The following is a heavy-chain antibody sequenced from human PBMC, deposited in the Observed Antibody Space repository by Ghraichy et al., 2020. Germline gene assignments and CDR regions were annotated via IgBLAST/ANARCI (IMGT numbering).Heavy chain of an antibody. CDR3: ARYCDGAPRDRSLPLDAFDI. Sequence: SQTLSLTCAISGGSVSSNSAAWNWIRQSPSRGLEWLGRTYYRSKWYNDYAVSVKSRITINPDTSKNQFSLQLNSVTPEDTAVYYCARYCDGAPRDRSLPLDAFDIWGQGTMVTVSS. CDR2: TYYRSKWYN. D-gene: IGHD4-17*01. V-gene: IGHV6-1*01. J-gene: IGHJ3*02. CDR1: GGSVSSNSAA.